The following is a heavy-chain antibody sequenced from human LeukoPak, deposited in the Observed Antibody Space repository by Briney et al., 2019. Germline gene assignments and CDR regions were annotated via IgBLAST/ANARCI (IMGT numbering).Heavy chain of an antibody. J-gene: IGHJ5*02. Sequence: PGESLKISCKGSGYSFTSYWIGWVRQTPGKGLEWMGVIYPGDSRTRYNPSFEGHVTISADRSITTAYLQWSSLKASDTAMYYCACREFYSPWPGPWGQGTLVTVSS. V-gene: IGHV5-51*01. D-gene: IGHD5-18*01. CDR2: IYPGDSRT. CDR1: GYSFTSYW. CDR3: ACREFYSPWPGP.